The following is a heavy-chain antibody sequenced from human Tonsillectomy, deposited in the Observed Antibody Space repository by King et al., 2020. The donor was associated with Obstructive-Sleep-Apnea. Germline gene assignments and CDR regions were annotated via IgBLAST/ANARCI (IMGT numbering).Heavy chain of an antibody. D-gene: IGHD6-13*01. CDR2: IYYSGST. CDR3: ARQGSIAAAGPIDY. V-gene: IGHV4-59*08. Sequence: QLQEPGPGLVKPSETLSLTCTVSGGSISSYYWSWIRQPPGKGLEWIGYIYYSGSTHYNPSLKSRVTISVDTSKNQFSRKLSSVTAADTAVYYCARQGSIAAAGPIDYWGQGTLVTVSS. CDR1: GGSISSYY. J-gene: IGHJ4*02.